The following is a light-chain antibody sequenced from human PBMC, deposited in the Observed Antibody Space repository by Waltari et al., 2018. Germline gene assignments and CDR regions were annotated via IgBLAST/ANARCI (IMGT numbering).Light chain of an antibody. J-gene: IGKJ4*01. CDR2: GAS. V-gene: IGKV3-11*01. Sequence: VILTQSPATLSLSPGERATLSCRASQSVANYLAWYQQQPGQAPRLLICGASSRATGIPDRFSGTGSGTEFTLTISSLEPEDFAVYFCQRYSNSPLTFGGGTKVEIK. CDR3: QRYSNSPLT. CDR1: QSVANY.